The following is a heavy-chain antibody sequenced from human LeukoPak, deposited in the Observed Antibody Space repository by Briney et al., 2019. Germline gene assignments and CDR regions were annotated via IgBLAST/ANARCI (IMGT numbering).Heavy chain of an antibody. CDR2: ISGSGGST. CDR1: GFTFSSYA. D-gene: IGHD6-13*01. Sequence: GGSLRLSCAASGFTFSSYAMSWVRQAPGKGLEWVSAISGSGGSTYYADSVKGRFTISRDSARNTLYLQMNSLRAEDTAVYYCAKDSGHSSSWYYWGQGTLVTVSS. J-gene: IGHJ4*02. V-gene: IGHV3-23*01. CDR3: AKDSGHSSSWYY.